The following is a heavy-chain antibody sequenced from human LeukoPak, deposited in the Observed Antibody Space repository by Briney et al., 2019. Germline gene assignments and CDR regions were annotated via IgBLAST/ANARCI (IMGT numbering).Heavy chain of an antibody. J-gene: IGHJ5*02. D-gene: IGHD3-10*01. CDR1: GFTFSSYA. Sequence: GGSLRLSCAASGFTFSSYAMSWVRQAPGKGLEWVSAISGSGGSTYYADSVKGQFTISRDNSKNTLYLQMNSLRAEDTAVYYCANDLWFGESPFDPWGQGTLVTVSS. V-gene: IGHV3-23*01. CDR3: ANDLWFGESPFDP. CDR2: ISGSGGST.